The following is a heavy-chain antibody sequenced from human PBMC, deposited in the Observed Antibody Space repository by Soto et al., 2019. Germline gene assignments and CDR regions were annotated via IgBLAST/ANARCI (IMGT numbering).Heavy chain of an antibody. J-gene: IGHJ4*01. V-gene: IGHV1-3*01. CDR3: ARDYADIAVAGMPLLAQ. CDR2: INAGNGNT. D-gene: IGHD6-19*01. Sequence: QVQLVQSGAEVKKPGASVKGSCKASGFTFIKYAMHWVRQAPGQRPEWMGWINAGNGNTRYSQRWQGRVTITRDTSASTVYMDLSSLRSDDTAVYYCARDYADIAVAGMPLLAQWGQGTLVTVSS. CDR1: GFTFIKYA.